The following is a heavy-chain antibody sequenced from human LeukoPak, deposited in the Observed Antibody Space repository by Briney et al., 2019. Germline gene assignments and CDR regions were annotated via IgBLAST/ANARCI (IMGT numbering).Heavy chain of an antibody. CDR2: IYHSGST. Sequence: PSETLSLTCTVSGGSISSYYWSWIRQPPGKGLEWIGSIYHSGSTYYNPSLKRRGNISVDTSKNQFSLKLSSVTAADTAVYYCAKRYCSSTTCYDDRGAFDYWGQGTLVTVSS. CDR3: AKRYCSSTTCYDDRGAFDY. CDR1: GGSISSYY. V-gene: IGHV4-59*08. D-gene: IGHD2-2*01. J-gene: IGHJ4*02.